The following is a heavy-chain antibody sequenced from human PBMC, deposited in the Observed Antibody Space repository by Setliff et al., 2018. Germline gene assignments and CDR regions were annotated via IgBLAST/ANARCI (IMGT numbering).Heavy chain of an antibody. Sequence: AGGSLRLSCAASGFTFSNAWMSWVRQAPGKGLEWVGRIKSKTDGGTTDYAAPVKGRFTISRDDSKNTLYLQMNSLKTEDTAVYYCTTDPSPTFGGVIGAAFDIWGQGTMVTVSS. J-gene: IGHJ3*02. V-gene: IGHV3-15*01. CDR1: GFTFSNAW. CDR3: TTDPSPTFGGVIGAAFDI. D-gene: IGHD3-16*01. CDR2: IKSKTDGGTT.